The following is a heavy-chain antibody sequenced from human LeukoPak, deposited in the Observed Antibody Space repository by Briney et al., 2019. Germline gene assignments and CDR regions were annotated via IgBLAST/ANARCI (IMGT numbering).Heavy chain of an antibody. CDR2: INHSGST. V-gene: IGHV4-34*01. CDR3: ARSFISSGWYYYYYMDV. Sequence: PSETLSLTCAVYGGSFSGYYWCWIRQPPGTGLEGIGEINHSGSTNYNPSLKSRVTRSVDTSKNQFSLKLSSVTAADTAVYYCARSFISSGWYYYYYMDVWGKGTTVTVSS. J-gene: IGHJ6*03. CDR1: GGSFSGYY. D-gene: IGHD6-19*01.